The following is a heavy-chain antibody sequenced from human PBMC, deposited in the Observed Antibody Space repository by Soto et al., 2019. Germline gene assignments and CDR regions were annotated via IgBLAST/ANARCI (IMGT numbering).Heavy chain of an antibody. V-gene: IGHV4-39*01. CDR2: IYYSGST. J-gene: IGHJ5*02. D-gene: IGHD3-10*01. CDR1: GGSISSSSYY. Sequence: QLQLQESGPGLVKPSETLSLTCTVSGGSISSSSYYWGWIRQPPGKGLEWIGSIYYSGSTYYNPSLKSRVTISVDTSKNQFSLKLSSVTATDTAVYYCARGRITMVIAAPGAIDNWFDPWGQGTLVTVSS. CDR3: ARGRITMVIAAPGAIDNWFDP.